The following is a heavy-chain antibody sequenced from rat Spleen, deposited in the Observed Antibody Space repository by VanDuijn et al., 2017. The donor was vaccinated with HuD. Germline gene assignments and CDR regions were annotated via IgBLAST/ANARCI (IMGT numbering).Heavy chain of an antibody. CDR1: GFSLTSYG. CDR3: ARGVMYTTDTSFDY. J-gene: IGHJ2*01. CDR2: MWSDGDT. V-gene: IGHV2-32*01. Sequence: QVQLKESGPGLVQPSRTLSLTCTVSGFSLTSYGVGWVRQPPGKGLEWMGIMWSDGDTSYNSTLKSRLSISRDTSKSQVFLKMSSLQTEDTATYYCARGVMYTTDTSFDYWGQGVMVTVSS. D-gene: IGHD1-6*01.